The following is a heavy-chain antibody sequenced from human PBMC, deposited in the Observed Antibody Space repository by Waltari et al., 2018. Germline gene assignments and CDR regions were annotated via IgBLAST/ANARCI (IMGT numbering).Heavy chain of an antibody. D-gene: IGHD6-13*01. CDR3: ARLLGQLGFDY. CDR1: GYSISSGYS. V-gene: IGHV4-38-2*01. CDR2: IYHSGST. Sequence: QVQLQESGPGLVKPSETLSLTCAVSGYSISSGYSWGWIRQPPGKGLEWIGSIYHSGSTYYNPSLKSRVTISVDTSKNQFSLKLSSVTAADTAVYYCARLLGQLGFDYWGQGTLVTVSS. J-gene: IGHJ4*02.